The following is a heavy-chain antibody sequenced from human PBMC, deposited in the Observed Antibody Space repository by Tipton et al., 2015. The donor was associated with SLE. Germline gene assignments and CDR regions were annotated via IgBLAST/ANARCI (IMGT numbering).Heavy chain of an antibody. D-gene: IGHD3-10*01. V-gene: IGHV4-34*11. CDR2: MYYSGTT. CDR3: ARGKGYYFGSGSSFDY. J-gene: IGHJ4*02. CDR1: GGSFSGYY. Sequence: TLSLTCAVYGGSFSGYYWSWIRQPPGKGLEWIGYMYYSGTTNYNPSLKSRVTMSVDTSKNQFSLKLDSVTAADTGVYYCARGKGYYFGSGSSFDYWGLGTLVTVSS.